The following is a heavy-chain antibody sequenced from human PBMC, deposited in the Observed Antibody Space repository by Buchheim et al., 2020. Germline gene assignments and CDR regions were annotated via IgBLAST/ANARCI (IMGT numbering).Heavy chain of an antibody. V-gene: IGHV4-39*01. J-gene: IGHJ4*02. CDR3: ASKVYGGPFDY. CDR1: GGSISSSNYY. CDR2: VYYSGST. Sequence: QLQLQESGPGLVKPSETLSLACTVSGGSISSSNYYWGWIRQPPGKGLEWIGNVYYSGSTYYTPSLKSRVTVSIDTSKHQFSLNLDSVTAADTAVYYCASKVYGGPFDYWGQG. D-gene: IGHD4-23*01.